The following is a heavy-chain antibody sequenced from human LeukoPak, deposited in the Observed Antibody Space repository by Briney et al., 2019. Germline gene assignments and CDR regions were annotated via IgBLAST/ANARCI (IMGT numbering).Heavy chain of an antibody. CDR1: GFTFSSYW. V-gene: IGHV3-21*05. CDR3: ARVVDCSGGSCYKSYFDY. Sequence: GGSLRLSCAASGFTFSSYWMSWVRQAPGKGRECVSYISSSSSYTNYADSVKGRFTISRDNAKNSLYLQMNSLRAEDTAVYYCARVVDCSGGSCYKSYFDYWGQGTLVTVSS. D-gene: IGHD2-15*01. CDR2: ISSSSSYT. J-gene: IGHJ4*02.